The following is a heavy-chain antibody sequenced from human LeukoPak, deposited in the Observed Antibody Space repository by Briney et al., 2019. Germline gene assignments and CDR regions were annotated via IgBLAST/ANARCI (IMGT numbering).Heavy chain of an antibody. CDR3: SFDCSSTSCYQDY. Sequence: SVKVSCKASGGTFISYAISWVRQAPGQGLEWMGGIIPIFGTANYAQKFQGRVTITTDESTSTAYMELSSLRSEDTAVYYCSFDCSSTSCYQDYWGQGTLVTVSS. CDR1: GGTFISYA. V-gene: IGHV1-69*05. D-gene: IGHD2-2*01. CDR2: IIPIFGTA. J-gene: IGHJ4*02.